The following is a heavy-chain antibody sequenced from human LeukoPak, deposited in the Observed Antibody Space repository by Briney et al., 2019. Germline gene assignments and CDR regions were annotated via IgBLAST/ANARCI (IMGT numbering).Heavy chain of an antibody. CDR3: ARGVRLWFGEFRHYFDY. D-gene: IGHD3-10*01. V-gene: IGHV3-48*01. J-gene: IGHJ4*02. CDR2: ISSSSSTI. CDR1: GFTFSSYS. Sequence: GGSLRLSCAASGFTFSSYSMNWVRQAPGKGLEWVSYISSSSSTIYYADSVKGRFTISRDNAKNSLYLQMNSLRAEDTAVYYCARGVRLWFGEFRHYFDYWGQGTLVTVSS.